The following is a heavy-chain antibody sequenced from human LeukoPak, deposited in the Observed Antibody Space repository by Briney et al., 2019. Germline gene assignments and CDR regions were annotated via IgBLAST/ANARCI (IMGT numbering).Heavy chain of an antibody. J-gene: IGHJ4*02. CDR1: GFTFSSYA. Sequence: PGGSLRLSCAASGFTFSSYAMSWVRQAPGKGLEWVANIKEDGSEKYYVDSVKGRFTISRDNAQNSLYLQMNSLRAEDTAVYYCASEQLGSTWGQGTLVTVSS. V-gene: IGHV3-7*01. CDR3: ASEQLGST. D-gene: IGHD6-13*01. CDR2: IKEDGSEK.